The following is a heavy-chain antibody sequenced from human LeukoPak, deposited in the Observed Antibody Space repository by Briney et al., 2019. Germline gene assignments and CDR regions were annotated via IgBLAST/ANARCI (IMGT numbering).Heavy chain of an antibody. CDR1: GGTFSSYA. CDR3: AWDGGYSDYDDGRGKD. J-gene: IGHJ4*02. CDR2: IIPIFGTA. Sequence: ASVKVSCKASGGTFSSYAISWVRQAPGQGLEWMGGIIPIFGTANYAQKFQGRVTITADESTSTAYMELSSLRSEDTAVYYCAWDGGYSDYDDGRGKDWGQGTLVTVSS. V-gene: IGHV1-69*01. D-gene: IGHD5-12*01.